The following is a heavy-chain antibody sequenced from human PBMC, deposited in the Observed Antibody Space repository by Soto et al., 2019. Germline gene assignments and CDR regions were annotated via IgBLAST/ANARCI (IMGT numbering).Heavy chain of an antibody. CDR3: AKDIVDGSGSYYFDY. J-gene: IGHJ4*02. Sequence: PGGSLRLSCAASGFTFSSYAISWVRQAPGKGLEWVSAISGSGGSTYYADSVKGRFTISRDNSKNTLYLQMNSLRAEDTAVYYCAKDIVDGSGSYYFDYWGQGTLVTVSS. D-gene: IGHD3-10*01. V-gene: IGHV3-23*01. CDR1: GFTFSSYA. CDR2: ISGSGGST.